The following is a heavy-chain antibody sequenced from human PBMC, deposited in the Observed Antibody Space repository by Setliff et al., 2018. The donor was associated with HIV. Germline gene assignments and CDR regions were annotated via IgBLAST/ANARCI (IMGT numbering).Heavy chain of an antibody. CDR1: GFTFRNHA. Sequence: GGSLRLSCAASGFTFRNHAMHWVRQAPGKGLEWVAVIWNDGSNKYYADSVKGRFTISRDNSKNTLYLQMNSLKTEDTAVYYCTTEPDTTMADLIPDYWGQGTLVTVSS. V-gene: IGHV3-33*08. J-gene: IGHJ4*02. CDR3: TTEPDTTMADLIPDY. D-gene: IGHD5-18*01. CDR2: IWNDGSNK.